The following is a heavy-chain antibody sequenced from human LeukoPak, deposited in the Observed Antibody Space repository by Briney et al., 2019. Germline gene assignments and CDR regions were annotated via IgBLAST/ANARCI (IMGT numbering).Heavy chain of an antibody. CDR1: GFTFSSYS. CDR2: ISSSSSYI. Sequence: PGGSLRLSCAASGFTFSSYSMNWVRQAPGKGLEWVASISSSSSYIYYADSVKGRFTISRDNAKNSLYLQMNSLRAEDTAVYYCARAHYYDSTRGAFDIWGQGTMVTVSS. V-gene: IGHV3-21*01. CDR3: ARAHYYDSTRGAFDI. D-gene: IGHD3-22*01. J-gene: IGHJ3*02.